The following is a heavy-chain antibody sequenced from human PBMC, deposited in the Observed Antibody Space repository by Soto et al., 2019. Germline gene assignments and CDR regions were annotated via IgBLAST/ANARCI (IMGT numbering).Heavy chain of an antibody. V-gene: IGHV3-33*08. J-gene: IGHJ4*02. CDR2: IIYDGGNK. CDR3: AKNPGYYYDSTGYHFDY. D-gene: IGHD3-22*01. CDR1: GFTFSNYG. Sequence: GGSLSLSCADSGFTFSNYGMHWVRQAPGKGLEWVAAIIYDGGNKYYADSVKGRFTISRDNSKNTLYLQMNSLRAEDTAVYYCAKNPGYYYDSTGYHFDYWGQGTLVTVSS.